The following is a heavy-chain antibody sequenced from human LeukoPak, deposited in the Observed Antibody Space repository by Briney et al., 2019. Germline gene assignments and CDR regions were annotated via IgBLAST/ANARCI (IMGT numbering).Heavy chain of an antibody. Sequence: GGSLRLSCAASGFTVSSNYMSWVRQAPGKGLEWVSVIYSGGSTYYADSVKGRFTISRDNSKNTLYLQMNSLRAEDTAVYYCARDPAGVVVPAAPNYWGQGTLVTVSS. J-gene: IGHJ4*02. D-gene: IGHD2-2*01. V-gene: IGHV3-66*01. CDR2: IYSGGST. CDR1: GFTVSSNY. CDR3: ARDPAGVVVPAAPNY.